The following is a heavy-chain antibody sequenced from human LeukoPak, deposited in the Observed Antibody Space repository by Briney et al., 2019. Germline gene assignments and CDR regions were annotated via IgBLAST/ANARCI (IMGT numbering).Heavy chain of an antibody. V-gene: IGHV1-2*02. CDR1: GYTFTGYY. J-gene: IGHJ2*01. D-gene: IGHD4-17*01. CDR2: INPNGGGT. CDR3: AVGYGDEGNWYFDL. Sequence: ASVKVSCKASGYTFTGYYMHWVRQAPGQGLEWMGWINPNGGGTNYAQKFQGRVTMTRDTSISTAYMELSRLRSDDTAVYYCAVGYGDEGNWYFDLWGRGTLVTVSS.